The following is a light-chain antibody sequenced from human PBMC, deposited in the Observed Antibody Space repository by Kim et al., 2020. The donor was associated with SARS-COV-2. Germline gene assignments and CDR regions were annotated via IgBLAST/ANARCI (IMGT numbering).Light chain of an antibody. CDR2: GAS. V-gene: IGKV3-15*01. CDR3: QQYNNWPPGT. J-gene: IGKJ1*01. CDR1: QSVASN. Sequence: EIVMTQSPATLSVSPGERATLSCRASQSVASNLAWYQQQPGLGPRLLIYGASTRATGIPARFSGSGSGTEFTLTISSLQSEDFAFYYCQQYNNWPPGTFGQGTKLEI.